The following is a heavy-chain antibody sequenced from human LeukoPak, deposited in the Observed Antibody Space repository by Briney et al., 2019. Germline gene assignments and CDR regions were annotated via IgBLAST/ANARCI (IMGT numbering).Heavy chain of an antibody. D-gene: IGHD2-15*01. CDR2: ISGSGGNT. V-gene: IGHV3-23*01. Sequence: GGTLRLSCAASGFTFSSYGMSWVRQAPGKGLEWVSAISGSGGNTYYADSVKGRFTISRDNSKNTLYLQMNSLRAEDTAVYYCAKGFVVVVSATQSSWFNPWGQGTLVTVSS. CDR3: AKGFVVVVSATQSSWFNP. J-gene: IGHJ5*02. CDR1: GFTFSSYG.